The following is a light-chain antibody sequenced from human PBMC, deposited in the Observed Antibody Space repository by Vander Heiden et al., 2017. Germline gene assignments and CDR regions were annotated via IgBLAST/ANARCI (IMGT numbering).Light chain of an antibody. CDR2: STS. CDR3: QQHYKSWT. Sequence: EIVLTQSPGTLSLSPGERATLSCRASQSVSSDYLLWYQQKSGQAPRLLIYSTSNRANGIPDRFSGSGSGTDFTLTISRLEPEDFAVYYWQQHYKSWTFGQGTKVEI. CDR1: QSVSSDY. J-gene: IGKJ1*01. V-gene: IGKV3-20*01.